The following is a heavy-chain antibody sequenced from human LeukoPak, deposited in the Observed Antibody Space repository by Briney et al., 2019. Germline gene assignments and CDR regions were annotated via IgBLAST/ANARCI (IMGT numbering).Heavy chain of an antibody. CDR2: IYYTGTT. D-gene: IGHD4-11*01. CDR3: ARHPADYSNYRWFHP. Sequence: SETLSLTCTVSGGSINSGSSYWGWIRQPPGKGLEWIGTIYYTGTTYYNPSLKSRVTISVDTSKNQFSLKLSSVTAADTAVYYCARHPADYSNYRWFHPWGQGTLVTVSS. CDR1: GGSINSGSSY. J-gene: IGHJ5*02. V-gene: IGHV4-39*01.